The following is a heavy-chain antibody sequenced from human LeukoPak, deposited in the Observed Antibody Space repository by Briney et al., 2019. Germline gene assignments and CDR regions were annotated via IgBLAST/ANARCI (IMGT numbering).Heavy chain of an antibody. D-gene: IGHD6-13*01. V-gene: IGHV2-5*02. CDR1: GFSLNTSGVN. CDR2: IYWDDDK. Sequence: ESGPTLVNPTQTLTLTCTFPGFSLNTSGVNVGWIRQPPGKALEWLVLIYWDDDKRYSPSLKSRLAITKDTSKNQVVLTMTNMDPVDTATYYCAHSPGYPDAFDIWGQGTMVTVSS. CDR3: AHSPGYPDAFDI. J-gene: IGHJ3*02.